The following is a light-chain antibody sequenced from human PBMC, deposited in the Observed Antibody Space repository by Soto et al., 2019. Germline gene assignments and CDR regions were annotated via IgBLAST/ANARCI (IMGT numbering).Light chain of an antibody. CDR3: QQYDYSIT. Sequence: EIVLTQSPDTVSLSPGETATLSCRASQSVSSNYLAWYQQKPGQAPRLLIYGASSRATGIPDRFSGSGSGTDFTLTISRLEPEYFAVFYCQQYDYSITFGQGTRLEI. CDR2: GAS. V-gene: IGKV3-20*01. J-gene: IGKJ5*01. CDR1: QSVSSNY.